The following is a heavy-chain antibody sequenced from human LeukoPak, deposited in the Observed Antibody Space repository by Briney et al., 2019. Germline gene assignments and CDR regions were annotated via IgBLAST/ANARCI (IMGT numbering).Heavy chain of an antibody. J-gene: IGHJ4*02. CDR2: ISSSSSYI. D-gene: IGHD1-26*01. V-gene: IGHV3-21*01. Sequence: GGSLRLSCAASGFTFSSYSMNWVRQAPGKGREWVSSISSSSSYIYYADSVKGRFTISRDNAKNSLYLQMNSLRAEDTAVYYCARERNSGSYYFDYWGQGTLVTVSS. CDR3: ARERNSGSYYFDY. CDR1: GFTFSSYS.